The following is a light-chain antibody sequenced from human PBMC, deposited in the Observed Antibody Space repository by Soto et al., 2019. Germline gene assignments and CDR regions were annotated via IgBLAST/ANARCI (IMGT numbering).Light chain of an antibody. CDR3: HQYGSAPAWT. J-gene: IGKJ1*01. CDR2: GVS. CDR1: QSVSNNY. V-gene: IGKV3-20*01. Sequence: EIVLTQSPGTLSLSPGERATLSCRASQSVSNNYLAWYQQKLGQAPRLLIYGVSSRATGIPDRFSGSGSGTDFTLTISRLEPEDFAVYYCHQYGSAPAWTFGQGTKVEIK.